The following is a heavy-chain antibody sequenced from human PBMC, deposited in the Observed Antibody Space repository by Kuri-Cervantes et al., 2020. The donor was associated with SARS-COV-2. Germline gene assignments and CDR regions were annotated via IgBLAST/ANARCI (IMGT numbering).Heavy chain of an antibody. CDR1: GFTFSSYA. D-gene: IGHD6-19*01. J-gene: IGHJ4*02. CDR2: ISYDGSNK. Sequence: GGSLRLSCAASGFTFSSYAMHWVRQAPGKGLEWVAVISYDGSNKYYADSVKGRFTISRDNSKNTLYLQMNSLRAEDTAVYYYAREASSGWYGLSQYYFDYWGQGTLVTVSS. V-gene: IGHV3-30-3*01. CDR3: AREASSGWYGLSQYYFDY.